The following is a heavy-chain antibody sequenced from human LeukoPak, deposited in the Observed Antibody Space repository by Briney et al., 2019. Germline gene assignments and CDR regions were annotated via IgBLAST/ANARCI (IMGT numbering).Heavy chain of an antibody. CDR1: GYSISSGYY. CDR3: ARGPLPLMVRGVSGPLHFDY. V-gene: IGHV4-38-2*02. Sequence: SETLSLTCTVSGYSISSGYYWGWIRQPPGKGLEWIGSIYHSGSTYYNPSLKSRVTISVDTSKNQFSLKLSSVTAADTAVYYCARGPLPLMVRGVSGPLHFDYWGQGTLVTVSS. J-gene: IGHJ4*02. CDR2: IYHSGST. D-gene: IGHD3-10*01.